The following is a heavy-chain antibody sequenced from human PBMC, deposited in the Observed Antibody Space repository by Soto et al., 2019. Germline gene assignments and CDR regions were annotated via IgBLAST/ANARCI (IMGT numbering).Heavy chain of an antibody. D-gene: IGHD3-22*01. J-gene: IGHJ4*02. Sequence: GESLKISCKGSGYSFTSYWIGWVRQMPGKGLEWMGIIYPGDSDTRYSPSFQGQVTISADKSISTAYLQWSSLKASDTAMYYCARHGEYYDSSGYPGVDDWGQGTLVTVSS. CDR3: ARHGEYYDSSGYPGVDD. V-gene: IGHV5-51*01. CDR1: GYSFTSYW. CDR2: IYPGDSDT.